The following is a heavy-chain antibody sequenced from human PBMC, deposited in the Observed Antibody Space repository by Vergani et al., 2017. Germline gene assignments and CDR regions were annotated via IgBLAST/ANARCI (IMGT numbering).Heavy chain of an antibody. CDR3: ARHSTVEWLVKLGWIDP. CDR2: IYYSGST. V-gene: IGHV4-39*01. CDR1: GASIRSSNYY. J-gene: IGHJ5*02. D-gene: IGHD6-19*01. Sequence: QLQLQESGPGLVKPSATLSLTCSVSGASIRSSNYYWGWIRQTPWKGLEWIAIIYYSGSTYYNPSLKSRVTISVDTSKNQFSLKLSSVTAADTAVYFCARHSTVEWLVKLGWIDPWGQGILVTVSS.